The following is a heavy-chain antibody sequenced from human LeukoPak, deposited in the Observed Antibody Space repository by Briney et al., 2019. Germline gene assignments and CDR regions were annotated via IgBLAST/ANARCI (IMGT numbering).Heavy chain of an antibody. J-gene: IGHJ4*02. CDR2: ISPSSNYI. V-gene: IGHV3-21*01. CDR3: ARIADAARVAYYDS. D-gene: IGHD4-23*01. Sequence: GGSLVISCAPSGFPFSSNTMSWVRQAPGKGLEWVSSISPSSNYIYYADSVKGRFTISRDNAKNSLYLQMNSLRAEDTAVYYCARIADAARVAYYDSWGQVTLVTVSS. CDR1: GFPFSSNT.